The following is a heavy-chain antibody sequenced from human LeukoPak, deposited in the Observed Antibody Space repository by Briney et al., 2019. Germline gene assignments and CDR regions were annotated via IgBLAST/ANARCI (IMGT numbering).Heavy chain of an antibody. Sequence: PGGSLRLSCAASGFTFSSYGMHWVRQAPGKGLEWVAVIWYDGSNKYYADSVKGRFTISRDNSKNTLYLQMNSLRAEDTAVYYCARGRYSGYDYGTDYWGQGTLVTVSS. D-gene: IGHD5-12*01. CDR3: ARGRYSGYDYGTDY. J-gene: IGHJ4*02. CDR1: GFTFSSYG. V-gene: IGHV3-33*01. CDR2: IWYDGSNK.